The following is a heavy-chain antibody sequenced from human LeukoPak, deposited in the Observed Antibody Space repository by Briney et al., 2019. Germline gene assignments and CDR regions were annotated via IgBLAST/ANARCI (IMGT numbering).Heavy chain of an antibody. D-gene: IGHD6-13*01. CDR2: INPSGGST. V-gene: IGHV1-46*01. Sequence: ASVKVSCKASGYTFTSYGISWVRQAPGQGLEWMGIINPSGGSTSYAQKFQGRVTMTRDTSTSTVYMELSSLRSEDTAVYYCARVWQQLAPDEAFDIWGQGTMVTVSS. CDR1: GYTFTSYG. J-gene: IGHJ3*02. CDR3: ARVWQQLAPDEAFDI.